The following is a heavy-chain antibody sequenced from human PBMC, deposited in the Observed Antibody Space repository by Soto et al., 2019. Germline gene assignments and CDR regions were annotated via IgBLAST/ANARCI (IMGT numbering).Heavy chain of an antibody. Sequence: PGGSLRLSCAASGFTFSDYYMSWIRQAPGKGLEWVANIKFDGSEKQYVDSVKGRFSISRDNSRNSLFLQMNSLRAGDTAVYYCVKDGGYCSSTTCYSPRNHYFDSWGQGTLVTVS. V-gene: IGHV3-7*03. J-gene: IGHJ4*02. CDR1: GFTFSDYY. D-gene: IGHD2-2*01. CDR2: IKFDGSEK. CDR3: VKDGGYCSSTTCYSPRNHYFDS.